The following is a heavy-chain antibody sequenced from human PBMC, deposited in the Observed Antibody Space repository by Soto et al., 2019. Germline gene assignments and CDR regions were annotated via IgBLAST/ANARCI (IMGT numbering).Heavy chain of an antibody. CDR2: IYYSGIT. V-gene: IGHV4-59*01. CDR1: GGSISSFY. J-gene: IGHJ4*02. CDR3: ARDYRGSAWHYYFDY. D-gene: IGHD6-19*01. Sequence: PSETLSLTCTVSGGSISSFYWSWIRQPPGKGLEWIGYIYYSGITNYNPSLKSRVTISVDTSKNQFSLKLSSVTAADTAVYYCARDYRGSAWHYYFDYWGQGTLVTVS.